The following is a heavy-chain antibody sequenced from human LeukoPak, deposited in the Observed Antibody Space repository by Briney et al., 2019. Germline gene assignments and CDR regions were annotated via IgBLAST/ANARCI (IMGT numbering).Heavy chain of an antibody. V-gene: IGHV3-30*02. Sequence: PGGSLRLSCIESGFAFSSCGMHWVRQAPGKGLEWVAFIRSDGSNKYYADSVKGRFTISRDNSKNTLYLQLDSLRAEDTAVYCCAKDRGVGFGEVWGQGTLVTVSS. CDR2: IRSDGSNK. CDR1: GFAFSSCG. J-gene: IGHJ4*02. CDR3: AKDRGVGFGEV. D-gene: IGHD3-10*01.